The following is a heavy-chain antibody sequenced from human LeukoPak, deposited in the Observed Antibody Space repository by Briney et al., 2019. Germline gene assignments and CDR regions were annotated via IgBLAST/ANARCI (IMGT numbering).Heavy chain of an antibody. V-gene: IGHV3-66*01. CDR3: ARDRRRGLFGLDAFDI. CDR1: GFTFSSNY. J-gene: IGHJ3*02. D-gene: IGHD3-10*02. CDR2: IYSGGST. Sequence: GGSLRLSCAASGFTFSSNYMSWVRQAPGKGLEWVSVIYSGGSTYYADSVKGRFTISRDNSKNTLYLQMNSLRAEDTAVYYCARDRRRGLFGLDAFDIWGQGTMVTVSS.